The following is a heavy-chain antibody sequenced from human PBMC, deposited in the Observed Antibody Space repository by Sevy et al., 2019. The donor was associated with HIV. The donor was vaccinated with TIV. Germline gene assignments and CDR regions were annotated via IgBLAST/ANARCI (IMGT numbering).Heavy chain of an antibody. CDR1: GGSIRGSYYY. CDR3: ARRPDTITRGGFDR. J-gene: IGHJ4*02. CDR2: IYDSGST. V-gene: IGHV4-30-4*01. Sequence: SETLSLTCTVSGGSIRGSYYYWSWIRQPPGKGLEWIGYIYDSGSTLYNPSLKSRVTMSVDTSKNTFSLRLSSLSAADTAVYYCARRPDTITRGGFDRWGQGTLVTVSS. D-gene: IGHD4-4*01.